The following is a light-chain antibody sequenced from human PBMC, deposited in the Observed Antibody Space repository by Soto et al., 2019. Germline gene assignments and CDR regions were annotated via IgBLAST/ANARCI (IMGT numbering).Light chain of an antibody. V-gene: IGKV3-20*01. Sequence: EIVLTQSPGTLSLSPGERATLSCRASQSVSSSYLAWYQQKPGQAPRLLIYGASSRSTGIPDRFSGSGSGTDFTLIISRLEPEEFAVYYCQQYGSAPRTFGQGTKLEIK. J-gene: IGKJ2*01. CDR1: QSVSSSY. CDR2: GAS. CDR3: QQYGSAPRT.